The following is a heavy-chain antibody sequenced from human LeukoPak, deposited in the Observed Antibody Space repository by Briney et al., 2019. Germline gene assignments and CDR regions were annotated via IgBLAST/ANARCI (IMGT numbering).Heavy chain of an antibody. Sequence: ASVKVSCKASGYTFTGYYMHWVRQAPGQGFEWMGWINPNSGGTNYAQKFQGRVTMTRDTSISTAYMELSRLRSDDTAVYYCARDLRITMVRGPGFDYWGQGTLVTVSS. CDR2: INPNSGGT. V-gene: IGHV1-2*02. J-gene: IGHJ4*02. CDR1: GYTFTGYY. CDR3: ARDLRITMVRGPGFDY. D-gene: IGHD3-10*01.